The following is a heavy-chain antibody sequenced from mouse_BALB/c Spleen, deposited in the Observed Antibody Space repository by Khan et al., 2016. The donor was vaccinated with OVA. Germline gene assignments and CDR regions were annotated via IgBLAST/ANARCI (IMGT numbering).Heavy chain of an antibody. V-gene: IGHV3-6*02. J-gene: IGHJ2*01. CDR1: GYSITSGYY. CDR2: ISYDGSN. CDR3: ARDYYGNYYFDY. D-gene: IGHD2-1*01. Sequence: VQLKESGPGLVKPSQSLSLTCSVTGYSITSGYYWNWIRQFPGNKLEWMGYISYDGSNNYNPSLKNRISITRDTSKNQFFLKLNSVTTEDTATYYCARDYYGNYYFDYWDQGTTLTVSS.